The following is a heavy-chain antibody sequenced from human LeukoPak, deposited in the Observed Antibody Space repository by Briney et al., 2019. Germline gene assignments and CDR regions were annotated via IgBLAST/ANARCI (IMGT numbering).Heavy chain of an antibody. J-gene: IGHJ5*02. V-gene: IGHV4-61*02. CDR3: AGVEWELRHWFDP. D-gene: IGHD1-26*01. CDR1: GGSISSGNYY. CDR2: IYTSGST. Sequence: SETLSPTCTVSGGSISSGNYYWSWIRQPAGKGLEWIGRIYTSGSTNYNPSLKSRVTISVDTSKNQFSLKLSSVTAADTALYYCAGVEWELRHWFDPWGQGTLVTVSS.